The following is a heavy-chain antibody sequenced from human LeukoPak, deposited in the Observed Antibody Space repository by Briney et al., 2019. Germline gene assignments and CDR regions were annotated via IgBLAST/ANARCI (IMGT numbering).Heavy chain of an antibody. CDR3: AKDRGMAVIPGAPVTAAFDV. CDR1: GYTFTSHG. Sequence: GASVKVSCKTSGYTFTSHGISWVRQAPGQGLEWMGWISTYNGNTYYARKFQGRVTMTTDRSTGSVYMELRGLRSDDTAMYYCAKDRGMAVIPGAPVTAAFDVWGQGTMVTVSS. CDR2: ISTYNGNT. V-gene: IGHV1-18*04. J-gene: IGHJ3*01. D-gene: IGHD3-16*02.